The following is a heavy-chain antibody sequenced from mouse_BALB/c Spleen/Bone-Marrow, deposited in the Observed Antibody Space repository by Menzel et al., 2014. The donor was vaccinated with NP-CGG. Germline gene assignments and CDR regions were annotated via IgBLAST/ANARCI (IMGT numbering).Heavy chain of an antibody. D-gene: IGHD4-1*01. CDR2: INPSNGAN. V-gene: IGHV1S81*02. CDR3: ARRERTGMNY. CDR1: GYTFTSYY. Sequence: QVQLQQSGAELVKPGAPVKLSCKASGYTFTSYYMFWVKQSPGQGLEWIGGINPSNGANNFNEKFKSKATLTVDKSSSTAYMQLSSLTSEDSAVYYCARRERTGMNYWGQGTTLTVSS. J-gene: IGHJ2*01.